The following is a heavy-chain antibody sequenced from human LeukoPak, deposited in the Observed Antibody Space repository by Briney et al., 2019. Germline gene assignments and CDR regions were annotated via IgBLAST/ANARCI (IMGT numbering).Heavy chain of an antibody. CDR3: AEINLVEEGGRFVNWLDP. CDR2: IMPLFGTP. J-gene: IGHJ5*02. V-gene: IGHV1-69*05. Sequence: GASVKVSCKASGGTFNNYAISWVRQAPGQGPEWMGGIMPLFGTPKYAQKFQGRVTIITDDSTSTAYMELSSLTFEDTAVYYCAEINLVEEGGRFVNWLDPWGQGTLVTVSS. CDR1: GGTFNNYA. D-gene: IGHD1-26*01.